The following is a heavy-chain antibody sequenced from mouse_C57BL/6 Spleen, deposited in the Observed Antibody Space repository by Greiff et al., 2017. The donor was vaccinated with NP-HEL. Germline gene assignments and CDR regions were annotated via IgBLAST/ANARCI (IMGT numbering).Heavy chain of an antibody. CDR1: GYAFSSSW. V-gene: IGHV1-82*01. J-gene: IGHJ4*01. CDR3: AREEVTTAMDY. Sequence: VQLVESGPELVKPGASVKISCKASGYAFSSSWMNWVKQRPGKGLEWIGRIYPGDGDTNYNGKFKGKATLTADKSSSTAYMQLSSLTSEDSAVYFCAREEVTTAMDYWGQGTSVTVSS. CDR2: IYPGDGDT. D-gene: IGHD2-3*01.